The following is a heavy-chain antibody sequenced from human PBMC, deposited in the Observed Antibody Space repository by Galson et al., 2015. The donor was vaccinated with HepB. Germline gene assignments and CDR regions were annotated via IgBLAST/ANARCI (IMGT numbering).Heavy chain of an antibody. J-gene: IGHJ5*02. CDR1: GFTFSSYG. CDR3: ARDRYCSGGSCPNWFDP. V-gene: IGHV3-33*01. D-gene: IGHD2-15*01. CDR2: IWYDGSNK. Sequence: LRLSCAASGFTFSSYGMHWVRQAPGKGLEWVAVIWYDGSNKYYADSVKGRFTISRDNSKNTLYLQMNSLRAEDTAVYYCARDRYCSGGSCPNWFDPWGQGTLVTVSS.